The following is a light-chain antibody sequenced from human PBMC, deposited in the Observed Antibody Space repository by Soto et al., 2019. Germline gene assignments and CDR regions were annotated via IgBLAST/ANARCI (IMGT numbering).Light chain of an antibody. CDR1: QSVSSSY. V-gene: IGKV3-20*01. Sequence: EIVMTQSPATLSVSPGARAPLSCRARQSVSSSYLAWYQQKPGQAPRLLIYGASSRATGIPDRFSGSGSGTDFTLTISRLEPEDFAVYYCQQYGSSPLTFGGGTKVDI. CDR3: QQYGSSPLT. CDR2: GAS. J-gene: IGKJ4*01.